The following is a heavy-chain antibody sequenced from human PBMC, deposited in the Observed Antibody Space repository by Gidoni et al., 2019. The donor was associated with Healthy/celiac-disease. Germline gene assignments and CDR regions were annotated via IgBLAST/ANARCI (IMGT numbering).Heavy chain of an antibody. V-gene: IGHV1-2*02. CDR2: INPNSGGT. J-gene: IGHJ4*02. Sequence: QVQLVQSGAEVKKPGASVKVSGKASGDTFTGYYMHWVRQAPGQGLEWMGWINPNSGGTNYAQKFQGRVTMTRDTSISTAYMELSRLRSDDTAVYYCARGTDVEMATYNLGFDYWGQGTLVTVSS. CDR3: ARGTDVEMATYNLGFDY. D-gene: IGHD1-1*01. CDR1: GDTFTGYY.